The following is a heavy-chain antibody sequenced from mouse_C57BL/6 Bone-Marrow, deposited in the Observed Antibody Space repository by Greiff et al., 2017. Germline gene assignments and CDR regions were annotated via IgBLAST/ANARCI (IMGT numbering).Heavy chain of an antibody. V-gene: IGHV5-9-1*02. CDR2: ISSGGEYI. J-gene: IGHJ4*01. CDR3: TRGYGSSLYAMDY. CDR1: GFTFSSYA. Sequence: EVMLVESGAGLVKPGGSLKLSCAASGFTFSSYAMSWVRQTPEKRLEWVAYISSGGEYIYYADTVKGGFTISRDNARNTLYLQMSSLKSEDTAMFYCTRGYGSSLYAMDYWGQGTSVTVSS. D-gene: IGHD1-1*01.